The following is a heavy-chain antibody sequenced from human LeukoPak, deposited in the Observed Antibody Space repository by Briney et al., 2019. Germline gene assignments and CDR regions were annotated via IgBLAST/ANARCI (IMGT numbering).Heavy chain of an antibody. CDR1: GFTFSSYA. V-gene: IGHV3-23*01. J-gene: IGHJ4*02. CDR2: ISGSGGST. CDR3: AKDEGYSGCDCFDY. Sequence: PGGSLRLSCAASGFTFSSYAMTWVRQAPGKGLEWVSTISGSGGSTYYADSVKGRFTISRDNSKNTLYLQMNSLRAEDTAVYYCAKDEGYSGCDCFDYWGQGTLVTVSS. D-gene: IGHD5-12*01.